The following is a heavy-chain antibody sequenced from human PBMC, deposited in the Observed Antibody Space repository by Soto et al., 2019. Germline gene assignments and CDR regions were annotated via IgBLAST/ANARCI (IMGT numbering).Heavy chain of an antibody. V-gene: IGHV5-51*01. Sequence: GESLKISCKASDTTHWIGWVRQKPGKGLEWMGIIYPGDSDTKYSPSFQGQVTISVDKSISTAYLHWSSLKASDTATYYCARLSMYTSGWSSPFDYWGQGALVTVSS. CDR1: DTTHW. J-gene: IGHJ4*02. CDR3: ARLSMYTSGWSSPFDY. D-gene: IGHD6-19*01. CDR2: IYPGDSDT.